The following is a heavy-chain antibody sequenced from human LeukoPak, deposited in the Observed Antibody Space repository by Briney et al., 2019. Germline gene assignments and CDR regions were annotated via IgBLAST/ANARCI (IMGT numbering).Heavy chain of an antibody. CDR2: ISAYNGNA. CDR1: GYTFTTYG. J-gene: IGHJ4*02. Sequence: ASVKVSCKASGYTFTTYGITWVRQAPGQGLEWVGWISAYNGNANYAQKLQGRVTMATDTSTSTAYMELRSLRSDDTVVYYCARTHCGGDCYSGPDYWGQGTLVTVSS. CDR3: ARTHCGGDCYSGPDY. V-gene: IGHV1-18*01. D-gene: IGHD2-21*02.